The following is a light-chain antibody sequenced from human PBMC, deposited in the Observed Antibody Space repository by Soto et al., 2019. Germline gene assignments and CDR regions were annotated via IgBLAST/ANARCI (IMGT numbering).Light chain of an antibody. Sequence: EIVVTQSPGILSVSPGDRGTLSCRASQRVGRNLAWYQQKPGQAPTLLIYAASTRATGLPARFSGSGSGTDFTLTISSLQSEDFAVYYCQEYSKWPLFTFGPGTRVDIK. V-gene: IGKV3-15*01. CDR1: QRVGRN. CDR2: AAS. CDR3: QEYSKWPLFT. J-gene: IGKJ3*01.